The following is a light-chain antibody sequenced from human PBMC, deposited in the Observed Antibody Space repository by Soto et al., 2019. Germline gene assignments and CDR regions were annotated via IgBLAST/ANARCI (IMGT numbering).Light chain of an antibody. CDR1: ASNIGSNF. V-gene: IGLV1-44*01. CDR2: TNS. J-gene: IGLJ2*01. CDR3: ATWDDNVKGPV. Sequence: QSVLTQPPSASGLPGQRVTISCSGRASNIGSNFVSLYQVVPGSAPKLLIYTNSYRPSGVPDRSSASRSGTSASLDISGLQSDDEADYFCATWDDNVKGPVFGGGTKVTVL.